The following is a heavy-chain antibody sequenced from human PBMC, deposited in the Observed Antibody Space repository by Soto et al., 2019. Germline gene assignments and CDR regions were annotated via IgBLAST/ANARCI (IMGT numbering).Heavy chain of an antibody. J-gene: IGHJ4*02. Sequence: QVQLVEAGVGVVQPGRSLRLSCASSGFTFSSYGMHWVRQAPGKGLEWVAVISYDGSNKYYAYSVKCRFTISRDNSKNTLDLQMNSMRTEDTTMYYCAKENYVWGSYHIDYWGQGSLITVSS. D-gene: IGHD3-16*02. CDR3: AKENYVWGSYHIDY. CDR2: ISYDGSNK. CDR1: GFTFSSYG. V-gene: IGHV3-30*18.